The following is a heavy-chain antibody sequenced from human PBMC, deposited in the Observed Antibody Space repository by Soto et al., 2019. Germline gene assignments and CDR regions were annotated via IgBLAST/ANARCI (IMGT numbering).Heavy chain of an antibody. Sequence: QLQLQESGPRLVKPSETLSLTCSVSGGSISSSSYSWGWIRQPPGKGLEWIGTIYYSGSTHYNPSPGGRVAISAATPNHPLSLRLSSVTAADTAVYYCGRQPGHCGSTTCFGYYSVDVWGQGTTVTVS. J-gene: IGHJ6*02. CDR1: GGSISSSSYS. V-gene: IGHV4-39*01. CDR2: IYYSGST. CDR3: GRQPGHCGSTTCFGYYSVDV. D-gene: IGHD2-2*01.